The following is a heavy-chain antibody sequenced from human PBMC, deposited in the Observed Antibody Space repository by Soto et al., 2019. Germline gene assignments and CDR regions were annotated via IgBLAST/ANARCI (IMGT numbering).Heavy chain of an antibody. V-gene: IGHV4-39*01. CDR1: GGSISSSPYY. D-gene: IGHD3-22*01. CDR3: ARHRQYYDTSGYQQRYFDY. Sequence: QLQLQESGPGLVKPSETLSLTCSVSGGSISSSPYYWGWIRQPPGKGLEWLGTIYYSGTNSYNPSLKGRVIISVDTSNNQLFLKLRSVTAADTAVYYCARHRQYYDTSGYQQRYFDYWGQGTQVTVSS. J-gene: IGHJ4*02. CDR2: IYYSGTN.